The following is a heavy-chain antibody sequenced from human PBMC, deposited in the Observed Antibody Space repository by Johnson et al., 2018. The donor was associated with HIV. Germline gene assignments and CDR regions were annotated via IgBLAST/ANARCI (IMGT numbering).Heavy chain of an antibody. CDR2: IYSCGST. V-gene: IGHV3-66*01. Sequence: VRLVESGGGLIQPGGSLKLSCAASGFTVSSNYMSWVRQAPGQGLEWVSVIYSCGSTYYADSVKGRFTISRDNSKNSLYLQMNSLRPQETAVYYCARTRQGAFDIWGQGTMVTVSS. CDR1: GFTVSSNY. CDR3: ARTRQGAFDI. J-gene: IGHJ3*02.